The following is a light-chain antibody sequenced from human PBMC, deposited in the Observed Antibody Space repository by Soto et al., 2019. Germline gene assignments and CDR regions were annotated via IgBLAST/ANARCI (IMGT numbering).Light chain of an antibody. CDR1: QSVSSN. V-gene: IGKV3-11*01. J-gene: IGKJ4*01. CDR3: QQRGT. CDR2: GAS. Sequence: EILMTQSPSTLSVSPGERATLSCRASQSVSSNLAWYQQKPGQAPRLLIYGASNRATGIPARFSGSGSGTDFTLTIRSLEPEDFAVYYCQQRGTFGGGTKVDIK.